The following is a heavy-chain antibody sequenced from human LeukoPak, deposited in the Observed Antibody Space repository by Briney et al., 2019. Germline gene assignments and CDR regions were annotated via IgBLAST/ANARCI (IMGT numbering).Heavy chain of an antibody. V-gene: IGHV4-39*01. Sequence: SETLSLTCTVSGGSISSGGYYWSWIRQPPGEGLEWIGNIYHSGITHYNLSLKSRVTISVDTSKNQFSLKLSSVTAADTAVYYCARRQVGATDYFDYWGQGTLVTVSS. J-gene: IGHJ4*02. D-gene: IGHD1-26*01. CDR3: ARRQVGATDYFDY. CDR1: GGSISSGGYY. CDR2: IYHSGIT.